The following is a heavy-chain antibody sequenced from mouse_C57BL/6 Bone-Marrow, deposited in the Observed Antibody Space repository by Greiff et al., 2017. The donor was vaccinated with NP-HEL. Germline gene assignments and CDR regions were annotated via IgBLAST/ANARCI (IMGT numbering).Heavy chain of an antibody. V-gene: IGHV1-81*01. D-gene: IGHD1-1*01. J-gene: IGHJ1*03. CDR2: IYPRSGNT. CDR1: GYTFTSYG. CDR3: ARDYYGSSYVWYFDV. Sequence: QVHVKQSGAELARPGASVKLSCKASGYTFTSYGISWVKQRTGQGLEWIGEIYPRSGNTYYNEKFKGKATLTADKSSSTAYMELRSLTSEDSAVYFCARDYYGSSYVWYFDVWGTGTTVTVSS.